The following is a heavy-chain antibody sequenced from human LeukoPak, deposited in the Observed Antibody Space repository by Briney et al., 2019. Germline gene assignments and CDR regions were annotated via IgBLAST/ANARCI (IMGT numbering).Heavy chain of an antibody. J-gene: IGHJ4*02. D-gene: IGHD5-18*01. Sequence: GGSLRLSCAASGFTFSDYYMSWIRQAPGKGLEWVSYISSSGSTIYCADSVKGRFTISRDNAKNSLYLQMNSLRAEDTAVYCCARASGIQLWLRATPYYFDYWGQGTLVTISS. CDR2: ISSSGSTI. CDR3: ARASGIQLWLRATPYYFDY. CDR1: GFTFSDYY. V-gene: IGHV3-11*01.